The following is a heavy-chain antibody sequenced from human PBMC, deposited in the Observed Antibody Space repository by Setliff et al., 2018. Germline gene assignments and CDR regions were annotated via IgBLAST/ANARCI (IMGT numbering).Heavy chain of an antibody. V-gene: IGHV5-51*01. CDR2: IYPGDSDT. CDR1: GYTFSDYW. CDR3: ARVVGADGIGIDY. D-gene: IGHD2-15*01. J-gene: IGHJ4*02. Sequence: PGESLTLSCSGSGYTFSDYWIGWVRQMPGKGLEWMGIIYPGDSDTRYSPSFQGQVTFSADKSISTAYLQWSSLKASGTATYYCARVVGADGIGIDYWGQGTVVTVSS.